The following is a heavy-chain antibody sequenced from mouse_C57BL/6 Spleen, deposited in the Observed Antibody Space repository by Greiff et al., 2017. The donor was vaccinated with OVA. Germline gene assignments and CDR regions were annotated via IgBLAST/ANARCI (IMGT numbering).Heavy chain of an antibody. D-gene: IGHD2-3*01. CDR3: ARLDGYYWYFDV. J-gene: IGHJ1*03. Sequence: EVQLVESGPELVKPGASVKISCKASGYSFTGYYMNWVKQSPEKSLEWIGEINPSTGGTTYNQKFKAKATLTVDKSSSTAYMKLKSLTSEDSAVYYCARLDGYYWYFDVWGTGTTVTVSS. CDR1: GYSFTGYY. V-gene: IGHV1-42*01. CDR2: INPSTGGT.